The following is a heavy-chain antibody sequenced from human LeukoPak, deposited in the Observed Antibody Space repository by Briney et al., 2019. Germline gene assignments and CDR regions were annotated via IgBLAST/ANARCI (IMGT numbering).Heavy chain of an antibody. D-gene: IGHD3-10*01. CDR1: GYSFTNYW. CDR3: AITDYYRSLYYFDY. CDR2: IYPGDSDT. J-gene: IGHJ4*02. Sequence: GESLKISRKGSGYSFTNYWIGWVRQMPGKGLEWMGIIYPGDSDTRYSPSFQGQVTISADKSISTAYLQWSSLKASDTAMYYCAITDYYRSLYYFDYWGQGTLVTVSS. V-gene: IGHV5-51*01.